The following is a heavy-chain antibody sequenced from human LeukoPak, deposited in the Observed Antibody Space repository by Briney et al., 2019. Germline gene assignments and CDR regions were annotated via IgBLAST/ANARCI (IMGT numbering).Heavy chain of an antibody. CDR1: GFTFSSYG. CDR2: IRYDGSNK. D-gene: IGHD2-15*01. V-gene: IGHV3-30*02. Sequence: GGSLRLSCAASGFTFSSYGMHWVRQAPGKGLEWVAFIRYDGSNKYYADSVKGRFTISRDNAKNSLYLQMNSLRAEDTAVYYCAVVVAASYYFDYWGQGTLVTVSS. J-gene: IGHJ4*02. CDR3: AVVVAASYYFDY.